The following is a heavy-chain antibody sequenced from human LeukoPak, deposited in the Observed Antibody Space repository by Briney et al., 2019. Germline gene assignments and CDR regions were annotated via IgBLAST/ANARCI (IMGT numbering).Heavy chain of an antibody. CDR2: ISTYNDNT. D-gene: IGHD6-13*01. CDR3: ARRGSSWYGETQFDY. J-gene: IGHJ4*02. V-gene: IGHV1-18*01. CDR1: GYTLTSYG. Sequence: GASVKVSCKASGYTLTSYGLSWVRQAPGQGLEWMGWISTYNDNTHYAQKFQGRVTMTTDTSTNTAYMELRSLRSDDTAVYYCARRGSSWYGETQFDYWGQGTLVTVSS.